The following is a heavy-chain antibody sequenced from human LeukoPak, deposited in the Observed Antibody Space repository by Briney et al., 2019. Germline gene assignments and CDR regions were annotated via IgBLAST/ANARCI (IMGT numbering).Heavy chain of an antibody. Sequence: GGSLRLSCAASGFTFSDYYMTWIRQAPGKGLEWVSYISNSGSTIQYADSVKGRFTISRDNAKNSLYLQMNSLRAEDTAVYYCAKAPSGYYYYGMDVWGQGTTVTVSS. CDR2: ISNSGSTI. CDR3: AKAPSGYYYYGMDV. V-gene: IGHV3-11*01. CDR1: GFTFSDYY. J-gene: IGHJ6*02.